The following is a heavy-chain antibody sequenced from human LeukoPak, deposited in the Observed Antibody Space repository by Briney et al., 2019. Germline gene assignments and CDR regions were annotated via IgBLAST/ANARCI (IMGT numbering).Heavy chain of an antibody. CDR1: GFTFSTYA. D-gene: IGHD2-21*01. CDR3: ARVGDNTAFDY. V-gene: IGHV3-64*01. Sequence: GSLRLSCAASGFTFSTYALHWVRQVPGKGLEYVSAISSIGGTTYYANSVKGRFTISRDNSKHTLYLQMGSLKPEDTAVYYCARVGDNTAFDYWGQGTLVTVSS. CDR2: ISSIGGTT. J-gene: IGHJ4*02.